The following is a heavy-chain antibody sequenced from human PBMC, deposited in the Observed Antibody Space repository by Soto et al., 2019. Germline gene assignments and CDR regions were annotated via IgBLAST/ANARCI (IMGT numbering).Heavy chain of an antibody. V-gene: IGHV3-23*01. CDR1: EFTLNSHS. Sequence: GGPLRLPFLPPEFTLNSHSLSWARQAPGKGLEWVSGIGGGGLSTYYADSVKGRFAISRVNSKNTLYLQMNSLRVEDTAVYYCAKQGGLWNAQSERYFDSWGQGTLVTVSS. CDR3: AKQGGLWNAQSERYFDS. CDR2: IGGGGLST. J-gene: IGHJ4*02. D-gene: IGHD3-16*01.